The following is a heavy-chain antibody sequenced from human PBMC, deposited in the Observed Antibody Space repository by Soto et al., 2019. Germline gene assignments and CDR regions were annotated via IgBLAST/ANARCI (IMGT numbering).Heavy chain of an antibody. CDR3: ARERGVRPGGGGTEPLDI. J-gene: IGHJ3*02. CDR1: GYSFTSQY. Sequence: QVQLVQSGAEVKKPGASVKISCEASGYSFTSQYVHWVRQAPGQGLEWMGIINPNGGSTTYAQKCQGRVALSRGRARSSAYMEGRRLESGDTAAYLWARERGVRPGGGGTEPLDIWGQGTMVTVAS. V-gene: IGHV1-46*03. CDR2: INPNGGST. D-gene: IGHD3-16*01.